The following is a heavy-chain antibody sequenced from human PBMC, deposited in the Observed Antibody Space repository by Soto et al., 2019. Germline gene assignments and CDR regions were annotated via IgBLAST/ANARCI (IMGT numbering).Heavy chain of an antibody. J-gene: IGHJ4*02. CDR1: GFTFSSYA. V-gene: IGHV3-23*01. D-gene: IGHD6-19*01. CDR3: AKDPRRYSSGGYFDY. CDR2: ISGSGGST. Sequence: GGSLRLSCAASGFTFSSYAMSWVRQAPGKGLEWVSAISGSGGSTYYVDSVKGRFTISRDNSKNTLYLQMNSLRAEDTAVYYCAKDPRRYSSGGYFDYWGQGTLVTISS.